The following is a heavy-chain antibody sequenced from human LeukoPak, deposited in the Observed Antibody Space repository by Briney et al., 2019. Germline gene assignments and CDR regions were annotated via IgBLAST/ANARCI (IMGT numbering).Heavy chain of an antibody. D-gene: IGHD3-10*01. CDR3: AHLSIEAYYYGSGIPYYMDV. CDR2: IYWDDDK. Sequence: KESGPTLVKPTQTLTLTCTFSGFSLSTSGVGVGWIRQPPGKALEWLALIYWDDDKRYSPSLKSRLTITKDTSKNQVVLTMTNMDPVDTATYYCAHLSIEAYYYGSGIPYYMDVWGKGTTVTVSS. V-gene: IGHV2-5*02. J-gene: IGHJ6*03. CDR1: GFSLSTSGVG.